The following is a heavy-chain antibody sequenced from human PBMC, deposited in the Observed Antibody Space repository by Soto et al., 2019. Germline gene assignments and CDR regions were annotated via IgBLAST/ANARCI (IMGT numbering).Heavy chain of an antibody. CDR3: AKARGEPPRFDY. J-gene: IGHJ4*02. Sequence: GGSLRLSCAASGFTFSSYAMSRVRQAPGKGLEWVSAISGSGGSTYYADSVKGRFTISRDNSKNTLYLQMNSLRAEDTAVYYCAKARGEPPRFDYWGQGTLVTVSS. CDR2: ISGSGGST. V-gene: IGHV3-23*01. CDR1: GFTFSSYA. D-gene: IGHD3-16*01.